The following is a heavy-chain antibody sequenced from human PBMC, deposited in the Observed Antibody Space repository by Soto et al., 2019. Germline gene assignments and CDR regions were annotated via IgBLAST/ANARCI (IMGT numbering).Heavy chain of an antibody. CDR1: RLTVTNNY. CDR3: ARDYSVSGSYAPWFYP. J-gene: IGHJ5*02. D-gene: IGHD3-10*01. CDR2: IYVNDNR. Sequence: GGSLRLSCAVSRLTVTNNYMTWVRQAPGKGLEWVSVIYVNDNRYYAESVKGRFTISRDSSKNTVYLQMNSLRVDDTAVYYCARDYSVSGSYAPWFYPWGQGTLVTVSS. V-gene: IGHV3-66*01.